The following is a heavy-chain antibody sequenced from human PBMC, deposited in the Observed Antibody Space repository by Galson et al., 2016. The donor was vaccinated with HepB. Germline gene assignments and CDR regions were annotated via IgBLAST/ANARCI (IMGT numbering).Heavy chain of an antibody. V-gene: IGHV1-18*01. Sequence: SVKVSCKASGYRFPNYGIHWVRQAPGQGLEWMGFISGYNGYTNYAEKFQGRVTMTTETLKTTVYMELGNLRSDDTAVYYCARVGPLRLEWVRGGYFDSWGQGTLVTVSS. J-gene: IGHJ4*02. CDR2: ISGYNGYT. CDR1: GYRFPNYG. CDR3: ARVGPLRLEWVRGGYFDS. D-gene: IGHD3-3*01.